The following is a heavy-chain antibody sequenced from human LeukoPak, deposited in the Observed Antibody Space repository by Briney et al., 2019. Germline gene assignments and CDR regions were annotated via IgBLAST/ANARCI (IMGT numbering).Heavy chain of an antibody. J-gene: IGHJ5*02. CDR1: GYTFTSYG. V-gene: IGHV1-18*01. CDR2: ISGYTGNT. Sequence: ASVKVSCKASGYTFTSYGISWVRQAPGQGLEWMGWISGYTGNTNYAQKLQGRVTMTTDTSTSTAYMELTSLRSDDTAVYYCAREGHCSSTVCYDPYNWFDPWGQGTLVTVSS. CDR3: AREGHCSSTVCYDPYNWFDP. D-gene: IGHD2-2*01.